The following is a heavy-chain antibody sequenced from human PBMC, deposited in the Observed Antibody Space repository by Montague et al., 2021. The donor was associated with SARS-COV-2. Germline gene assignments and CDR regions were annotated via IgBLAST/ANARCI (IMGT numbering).Heavy chain of an antibody. CDR3: ARAYCGGDCNYLYIWFDS. CDR1: GYSISRGFF. V-gene: IGHV4-38-2*02. Sequence: SETRSLTCSVSGYSISRGFFWGWILQPPGKDLEWIGALYHGGFTHYNPSLKSRLTLSSETSKNQFSLRLSSVTAADTAIYYCARAYCGGDCNYLYIWFDSWGQGALVTVSS. J-gene: IGHJ5*01. D-gene: IGHD2-21*01. CDR2: LYHGGFT.